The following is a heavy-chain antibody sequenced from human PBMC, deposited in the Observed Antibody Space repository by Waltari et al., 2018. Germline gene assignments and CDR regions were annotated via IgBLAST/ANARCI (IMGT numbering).Heavy chain of an antibody. V-gene: IGHV3-30*18. Sequence: QVQLVESGGGVVQPGRSLRLSCAASGFTFSSYGMHWVRQAPAKGLEWVAVISYDGSNKYYADSVKGRFTISRDNSKNTLYLQMNSLRAEDTAVYYCAKDMVRGVKYYYYYMDVWGKGTTVTISS. D-gene: IGHD3-10*01. CDR3: AKDMVRGVKYYYYYMDV. CDR2: ISYDGSNK. CDR1: GFTFSSYG. J-gene: IGHJ6*03.